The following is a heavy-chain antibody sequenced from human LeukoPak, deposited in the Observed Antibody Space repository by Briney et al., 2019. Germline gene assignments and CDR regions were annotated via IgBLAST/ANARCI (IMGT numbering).Heavy chain of an antibody. J-gene: IGHJ4*02. D-gene: IGHD3-22*01. Sequence: GSSVKVSCKASGGTVSSYAISWVRQAPGQGLEWMGGIIPIFGTANSAQKSQGRVTITTDESTTTAYMEVGSLRAGATAVYYCARDREGYYDSSGYLEIDYWGQGTRVTVSS. V-gene: IGHV1-69*05. CDR2: IIPIFGTA. CDR3: ARDREGYYDSSGYLEIDY. CDR1: GGTVSSYA.